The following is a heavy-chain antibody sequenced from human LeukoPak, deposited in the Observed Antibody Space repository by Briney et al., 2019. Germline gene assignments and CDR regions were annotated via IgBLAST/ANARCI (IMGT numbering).Heavy chain of an antibody. V-gene: IGHV3-23*01. Sequence: GGSLRLSCAASRFTFSNSAMSWVRQAPGKGLEWVSGLSGSGGSTDYADSVKGRYTISRDNSKNTLYLQMNSLRAEDTAVYYCAKHYPGQTYYDSAFDIWGQGTLVTVSS. CDR3: AKHYPGQTYYDSAFDI. D-gene: IGHD3-22*01. J-gene: IGHJ3*02. CDR2: LSGSGGST. CDR1: RFTFSNSA.